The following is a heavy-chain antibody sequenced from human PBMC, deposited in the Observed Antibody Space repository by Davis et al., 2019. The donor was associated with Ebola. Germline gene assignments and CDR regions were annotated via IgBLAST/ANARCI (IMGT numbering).Heavy chain of an antibody. CDR3: ARVRSYYDFDY. CDR2: ISYDGSNK. CDR1: GFTFSSYA. J-gene: IGHJ4*02. D-gene: IGHD1-26*01. Sequence: GESLKISCAASGFTFSSYAMHWVRQAPGKGLEWVAVISYDGSNKYYADSVKGRFTISRDNSKNTLYLQMNSLRAEDTAVYYCARVRSYYDFDYWGQGTLVTVSS. V-gene: IGHV3-30-3*01.